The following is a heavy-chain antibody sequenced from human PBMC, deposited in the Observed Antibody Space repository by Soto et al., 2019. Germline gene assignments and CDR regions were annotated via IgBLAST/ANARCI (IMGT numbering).Heavy chain of an antibody. V-gene: IGHV4-34*01. CDR3: ARAGYYYYGMDV. Sequence: TLSLTCAVYGGSFSGYYWSWIRQPPGKGLEWIGEINHSGSTNYNPSLKSRVTISVDTSKNQFSLKLSSVTAADTAVYYCARAGYYYYGMDVWGQGTTVTVSS. J-gene: IGHJ6*02. CDR1: GGSFSGYY. CDR2: INHSGST.